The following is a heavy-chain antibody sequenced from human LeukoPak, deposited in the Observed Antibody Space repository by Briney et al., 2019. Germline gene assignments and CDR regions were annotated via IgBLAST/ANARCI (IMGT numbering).Heavy chain of an antibody. V-gene: IGHV4-59*01. CDR3: AREDYYYGMDV. J-gene: IGHJ6*02. CDR1: GGSISSYY. CDR2: IYYSGST. Sequence: SESLSLTCTVSGGSISSYYWSWIRQPPGKGLEWIGYIYYSGSTNYNPSLKSRVTISVDTSKNQFSLKLSSVTAADTAVYYCAREDYYYGMDVWGQGTTVTVSS.